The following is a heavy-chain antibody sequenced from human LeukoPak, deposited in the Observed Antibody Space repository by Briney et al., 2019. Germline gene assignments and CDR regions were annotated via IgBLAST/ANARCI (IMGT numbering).Heavy chain of an antibody. V-gene: IGHV3-7*01. CDR2: IKQDGSEK. CDR1: GFTFSGYW. J-gene: IGHJ3*02. Sequence: PGGSLRLSCAASGFTFSGYWMSWFRQAPGKGLEWVANIKQDGSEKYYVDSVKGRFTISRDNAKNSLYLQMNSLRAEDTAVYYCARQKDAFDIWGQGTMVTVSS. CDR3: ARQKDAFDI.